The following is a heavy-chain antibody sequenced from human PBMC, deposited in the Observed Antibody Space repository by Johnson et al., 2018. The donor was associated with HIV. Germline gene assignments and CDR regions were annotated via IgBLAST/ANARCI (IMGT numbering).Heavy chain of an antibody. CDR1: GFTFSSYG. V-gene: IGHV3-33*08. CDR2: IYYAGRNQ. J-gene: IGHJ3*02. CDR3: ATLKGTQLHIAARRPDAFDI. Sequence: QVQLVDSGGGVVQPGRSLRLSCAASGFTFSSYGMHWVRQAPGKGLEWVAVIYYAGRNQYFADSVQYRLTISSAISKKTLYLQMNSLRAEDTGVYYCATLKGTQLHIAARRPDAFDIWGQGTMVTVSS. D-gene: IGHD6-6*01.